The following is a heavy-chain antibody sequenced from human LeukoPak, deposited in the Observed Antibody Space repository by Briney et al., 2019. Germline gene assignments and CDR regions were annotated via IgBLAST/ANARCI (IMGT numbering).Heavy chain of an antibody. CDR2: ISYDGSNK. V-gene: IGHV3-30*18. CDR3: AKDRYYYDSSGYSYFDY. CDR1: GXIFISYG. J-gene: IGHJ4*02. D-gene: IGHD3-22*01. Sequence: GGSLRLSCAASGXIFISYGMHWVRQAPGKGLEWVALISYDGSNKYYAVSVKGRFTISRDNSKNTLYLQMSSLRAEDTAVYYCAKDRYYYDSSGYSYFDYWGQGTLVTVSS.